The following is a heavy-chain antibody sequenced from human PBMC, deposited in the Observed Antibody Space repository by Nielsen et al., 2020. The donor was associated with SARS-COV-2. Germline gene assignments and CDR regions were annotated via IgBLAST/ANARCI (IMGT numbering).Heavy chain of an antibody. V-gene: IGHV3-9*01. CDR2: ISWNSGSI. J-gene: IGHJ6*02. CDR1: GFTFDDYA. CDR3: AKDGGYGMDV. Sequence: SLKISCAASGFTFDDYAMHWVRQAPGKGLEWVSGISWNSGSIGYADFVKGRFTISRDNAKNSLYLQMNSLRAEDTALYYCAKDGGYGMDVWGQGTTVTVSS. D-gene: IGHD2-15*01.